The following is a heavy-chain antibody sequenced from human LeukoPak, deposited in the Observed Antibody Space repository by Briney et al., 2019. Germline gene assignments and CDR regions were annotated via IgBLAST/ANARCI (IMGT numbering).Heavy chain of an antibody. CDR3: ARDRGAADP. J-gene: IGHJ5*02. D-gene: IGHD3-10*01. CDR1: GDSISSSSYY. Sequence: SETLSLTCTVSGDSISSSSYYWGWIRQPPGKGLEWIGSIFHSGSAYYNPSLKSRVTISVDTSKNQFSLKLSSVTAADTAVYYCARDRGAADPWGQGTLVTVSS. V-gene: IGHV4-39*07. CDR2: IFHSGSA.